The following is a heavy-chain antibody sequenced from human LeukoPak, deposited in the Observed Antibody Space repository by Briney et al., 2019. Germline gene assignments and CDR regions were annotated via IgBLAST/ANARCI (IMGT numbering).Heavy chain of an antibody. CDR3: ARVGYSSSWFLPLYFDY. J-gene: IGHJ4*02. V-gene: IGHV3-7*01. CDR2: IKQDGSEK. D-gene: IGHD6-13*01. CDR1: GFTFSSYG. Sequence: GGSLRLSCAASGFTFSSYGMHWVRQAPGKGLEWVANIKQDGSEKCYVDSVKGRFTISRDNAKNSLYLQMNSLRAEDTAVYYCARVGYSSSWFLPLYFDYWGQGTLVTVSS.